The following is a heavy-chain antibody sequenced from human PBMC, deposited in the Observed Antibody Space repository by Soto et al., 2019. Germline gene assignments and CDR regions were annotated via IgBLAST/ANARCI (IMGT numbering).Heavy chain of an antibody. J-gene: IGHJ4*02. CDR2: IIPILGIA. CDR3: AREGHCSGGSCSDY. Sequence: ASVKVSCKASGGTFSSYTISWVRQAPGQGLEWMGRIIPILGIANYAQKFQGRVTITADKSTSTAYMELGSLRSEDTAVYYCAREGHCSGGSCSDYWGQGTLVTVSS. D-gene: IGHD2-15*01. CDR1: GGTFSSYT. V-gene: IGHV1-69*04.